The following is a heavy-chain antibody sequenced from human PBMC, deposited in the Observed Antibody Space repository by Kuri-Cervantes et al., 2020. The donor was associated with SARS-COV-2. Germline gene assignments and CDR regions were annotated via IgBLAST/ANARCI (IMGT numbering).Heavy chain of an antibody. Sequence: GKSLKISCAASGFTFSSYSMNWVRQAPGKGLEWVSSISNSSSYIYYADSVKGRFTISRDNAKNSLYLQMNSLRAEDTAVYYCARDGDSYIPVLDYWGQGTLVTVSS. V-gene: IGHV3-21*01. J-gene: IGHJ4*02. CDR2: ISNSSSYI. CDR3: ARDGDSYIPVLDY. D-gene: IGHD2-21*02. CDR1: GFTFSSYS.